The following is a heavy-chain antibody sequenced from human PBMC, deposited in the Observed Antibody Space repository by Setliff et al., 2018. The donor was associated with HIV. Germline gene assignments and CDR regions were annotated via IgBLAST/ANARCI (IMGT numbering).Heavy chain of an antibody. CDR2: IKPDASER. D-gene: IGHD1-26*01. Sequence: HPSETLSLTCAVYGGAFSGYYWTWVRQTSGKGLEWVATIKPDASERSYLDSVKGRFTISRDNAKNSLYLQMNSLRADDTAVYFCARPTNIDTLYYGSQTFYMYYYGLDVWGQGTTVTVSS. CDR1: GGAFSGYY. J-gene: IGHJ6*02. V-gene: IGHV3-7*01. CDR3: ARPTNIDTLYYGSQTFYMYYYGLDV.